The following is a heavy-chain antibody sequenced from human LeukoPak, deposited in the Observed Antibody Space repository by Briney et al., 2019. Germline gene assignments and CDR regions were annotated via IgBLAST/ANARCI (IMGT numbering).Heavy chain of an antibody. J-gene: IGHJ4*02. D-gene: IGHD3-9*01. CDR2: IKQDGSER. CDR3: ARLEDYDILTGFDY. CDR1: GFTFSSYA. V-gene: IGHV3-7*01. Sequence: PGGSLRVSCAASGFTFSSYAMSWVRQAPGKGLEWVANIKQDGSERYYVDSVKGRFTISRDNAKNSLYLQMNSLRAEDTALYYCARLEDYDILTGFDYWGQGTLVTVSS.